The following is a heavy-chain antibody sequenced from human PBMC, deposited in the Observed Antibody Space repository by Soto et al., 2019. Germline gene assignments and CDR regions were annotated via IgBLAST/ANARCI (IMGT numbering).Heavy chain of an antibody. CDR1: GGSISSGGYY. CDR2: IYYSGST. Sequence: PSETLSLTCTVSGGSISSGGYYWSWIRQHPGKGLEWIGYIYYSGSTYYNPSLKSRVTISVDTSKNQFSLKLSSVTAADTAVYYCARCADTAMVFDYWGQGTLVTVSS. J-gene: IGHJ4*02. D-gene: IGHD5-18*01. CDR3: ARCADTAMVFDY. V-gene: IGHV4-31*03.